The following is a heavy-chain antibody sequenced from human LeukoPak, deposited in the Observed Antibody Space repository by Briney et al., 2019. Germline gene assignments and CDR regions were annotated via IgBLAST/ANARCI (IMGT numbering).Heavy chain of an antibody. D-gene: IGHD3-10*01. Sequence: EASVKVSCKASGGTFSIYAISWVRQAPGQGLEWVGGIIPIFGTANYSQTFQGRVTITTDESTNTAYMELSRLRSEDTAVYYCATDSLYGSGSRYWGQGTLVTVS. CDR2: IIPIFGTA. V-gene: IGHV1-69*05. CDR1: GGTFSIYA. J-gene: IGHJ4*02. CDR3: ATDSLYGSGSRY.